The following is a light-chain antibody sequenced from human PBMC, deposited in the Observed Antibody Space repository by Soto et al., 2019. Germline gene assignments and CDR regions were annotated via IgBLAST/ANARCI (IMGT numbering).Light chain of an antibody. V-gene: IGLV1-44*01. Sequence: QSVLTQPPSVSGTPGQRVTISCSGSSSNIGSDTVNWYQQLPGTAPKLLIFTNNHRPSGVPDRFSGSKSGTSASLAISGLQSEDEADYYCAAWDASLSGYLFGTGTKV. CDR3: AAWDASLSGYL. CDR2: TNN. CDR1: SSNIGSDT. J-gene: IGLJ1*01.